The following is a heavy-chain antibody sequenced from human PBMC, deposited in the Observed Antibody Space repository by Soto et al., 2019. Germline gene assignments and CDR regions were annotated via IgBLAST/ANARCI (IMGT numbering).Heavy chain of an antibody. V-gene: IGHV4-31*03. J-gene: IGHJ6*02. D-gene: IGHD1-1*01. CDR1: GGSMTSGDQY. Sequence: PSETLSLTCTVTGGSMTSGDQYWTWIRHRPGEGLEWFGYINHRGSLYYNPSLKSRVSMSVDTSKNQFSLNLSSVTAADTAVYYYARELPQRQGRNMDVWGQGSTVTVS. CDR2: INHRGSL. CDR3: ARELPQRQGRNMDV.